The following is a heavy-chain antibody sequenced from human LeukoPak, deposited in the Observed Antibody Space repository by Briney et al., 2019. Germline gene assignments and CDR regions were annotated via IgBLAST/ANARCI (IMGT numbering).Heavy chain of an antibody. CDR2: ISGSGGST. CDR1: GFTFSSYA. D-gene: IGHD3-10*01. Sequence: PGGSLRLSCAASGFTFSSYAMSWVRQAPGKGLEWVSAISGSGGSTYYADSVKGRFTISRDNAKNTMYLRMNSLRAEDTAVYFCARAVDGSGRRSFDYWGQGTLVTVSS. CDR3: ARAVDGSGRRSFDY. V-gene: IGHV3-23*01. J-gene: IGHJ4*02.